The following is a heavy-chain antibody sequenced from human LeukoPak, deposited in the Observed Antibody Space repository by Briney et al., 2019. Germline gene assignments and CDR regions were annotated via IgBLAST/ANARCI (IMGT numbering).Heavy chain of an antibody. CDR2: INHSGST. V-gene: IGHV4-34*01. Sequence: PSETLSLTCAVYCGSFSGYYWSWIRQPPGKGLEWIGEINHSGSTNYNPSLKSRVTISVDTSKNQFSLKLSSVTAADTAVYYCARVRPYYYDSSGPPVDWGQGTLVTVSS. CDR1: CGSFSGYY. J-gene: IGHJ4*02. D-gene: IGHD3-22*01. CDR3: ARVRPYYYDSSGPPVD.